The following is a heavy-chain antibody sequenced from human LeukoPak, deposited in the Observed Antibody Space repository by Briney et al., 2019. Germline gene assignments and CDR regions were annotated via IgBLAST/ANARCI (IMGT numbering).Heavy chain of an antibody. D-gene: IGHD3-10*01. CDR1: GFTFSSYS. J-gene: IGHJ4*02. Sequence: GGSLRLSCAASGFTFSSYSMNWVRQAPGKGLEWVSSISSSSSYIYYADSVKGRFTISRDNAKNSLYLQMNSLRAEDTAAYYCASFVGGSGSRDYWGQGTLVTVSS. CDR2: ISSSSSYI. V-gene: IGHV3-21*01. CDR3: ASFVGGSGSRDY.